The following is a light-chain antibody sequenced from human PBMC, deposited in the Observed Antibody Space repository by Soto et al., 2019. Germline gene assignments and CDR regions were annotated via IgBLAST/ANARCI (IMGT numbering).Light chain of an antibody. CDR1: QSVSSY. CDR3: QQRSNWPIT. J-gene: IGKJ5*01. V-gene: IGKV3-11*01. CDR2: GAS. Sequence: IVLTHSPATLSLSPLERATLSFRASQSVSSYLAWYQQTPGQAPRLLIYGASNRAPGIPARFSGSGSGADFTLTISSLEPEDFAVYYCQQRSNWPITCGQGTRREIK.